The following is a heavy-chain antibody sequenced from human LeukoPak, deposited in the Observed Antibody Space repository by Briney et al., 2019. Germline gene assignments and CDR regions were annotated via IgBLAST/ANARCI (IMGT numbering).Heavy chain of an antibody. CDR3: ANDYRSGSFHDF. CDR1: GFTFSGYP. V-gene: IGHV3-64*01. CDR2: ISANGGST. J-gene: IGHJ4*02. D-gene: IGHD3-10*01. Sequence: GGSLRLSCAASGFTFSGYPMHWVRQAPGKGLEYLSGISANGGSTYYANSVKGRFTISRDNSKNTLYLQMGSLRPEDTAVYYCANDYRSGSFHDFWGQGTLVTVSS.